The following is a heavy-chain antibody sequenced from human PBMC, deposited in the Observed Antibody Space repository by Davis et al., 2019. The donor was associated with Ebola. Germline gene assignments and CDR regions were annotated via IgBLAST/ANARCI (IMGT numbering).Heavy chain of an antibody. J-gene: IGHJ6*03. Sequence: SVQVSCKASGGTFSSYAISWVRQAPGQGLEWMGGIIPILGIANYAQKFQGRVTITADKSTSTASMELSSLRSEDTAVYYWARERSLIAAAGTPLYYMDVWGKGTTVTVSS. CDR1: GGTFSSYA. CDR2: IIPILGIA. V-gene: IGHV1-69*10. D-gene: IGHD6-13*01. CDR3: ARERSLIAAAGTPLYYMDV.